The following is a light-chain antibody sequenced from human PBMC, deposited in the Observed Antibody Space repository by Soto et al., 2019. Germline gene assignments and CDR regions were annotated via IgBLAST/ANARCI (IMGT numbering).Light chain of an antibody. J-gene: IGKJ1*01. CDR1: QSISIW. Sequence: DIQMTQSPSTLSASVGDRVTITCRASQSISIWFAWYQQKPGKAPKLLIYKASSLESGVPSRFSGSGSGTDFPLTISILQPDDFATYYCQQYNSSPWTFGQGTKVEIK. CDR3: QQYNSSPWT. V-gene: IGKV1-5*03. CDR2: KAS.